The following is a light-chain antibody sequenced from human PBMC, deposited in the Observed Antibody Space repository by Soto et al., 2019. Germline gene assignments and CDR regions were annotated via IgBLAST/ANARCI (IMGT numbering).Light chain of an antibody. CDR1: QSVSRDS. CDR2: HAS. J-gene: IGKJ4*01. Sequence: EIVLTKSPGTLSLSPGERATLSCRASQSVSRDSLAWYQQKPGRAPRLLIYHASSRDTGIPDRFTGIGSGTDFTLTSSRLEPEDSADFYCQQYASSPLTFGGVTKMEIK. V-gene: IGKV3-20*01. CDR3: QQYASSPLT.